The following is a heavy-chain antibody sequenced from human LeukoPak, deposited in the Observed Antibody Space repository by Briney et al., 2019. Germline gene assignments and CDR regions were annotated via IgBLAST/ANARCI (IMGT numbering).Heavy chain of an antibody. Sequence: GASVEVSGKPSGYTFTGYYMLWVRQAPRQGLEWLAWINPNSGGTNYAQKLQGRVTMTRDTSTSTVYMELSSLRSEDTAVYYCATAKFGGNSYFDYWGQGTLVTVSS. D-gene: IGHD4-23*01. CDR2: INPNSGGT. J-gene: IGHJ4*02. CDR3: ATAKFGGNSYFDY. CDR1: GYTFTGYY. V-gene: IGHV1-2*02.